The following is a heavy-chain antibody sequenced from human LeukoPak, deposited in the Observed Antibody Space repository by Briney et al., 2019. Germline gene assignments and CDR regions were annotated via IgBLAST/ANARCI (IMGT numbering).Heavy chain of an antibody. Sequence: VASVKVSCKASGYTFTSYDINWVRQATGQGLEWMGWISAYNGNTNYAQKLQGRVTMTTDTSTSTAYMELRSLRSDDTAVYYCARVQDYYYYMDVWGKGTTVTVSS. J-gene: IGHJ6*03. V-gene: IGHV1-18*01. CDR3: ARVQDYYYYMDV. CDR1: GYTFTSYD. CDR2: ISAYNGNT.